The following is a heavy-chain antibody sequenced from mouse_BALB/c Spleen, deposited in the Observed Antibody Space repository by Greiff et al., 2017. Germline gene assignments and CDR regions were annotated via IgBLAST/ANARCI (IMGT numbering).Heavy chain of an antibody. J-gene: IGHJ4*01. CDR1: GYTFTDYA. CDR2: ISTYYGDA. V-gene: IGHV1S137*01. Sequence: QVHVKQSGAELVRPGVSVKISCKGSGYTFTDYAMHWVKQSHAKSLEWIGVISTYYGDASYNQKFKGKATMTVDKSSSTAYMELARLTSEDSAIYYCARSDPDAMDYWGQGTSVTVSS. CDR3: ARSDPDAMDY.